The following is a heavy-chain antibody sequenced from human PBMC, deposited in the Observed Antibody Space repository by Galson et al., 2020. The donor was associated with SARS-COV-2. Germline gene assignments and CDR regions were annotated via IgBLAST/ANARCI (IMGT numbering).Heavy chain of an antibody. J-gene: IGHJ4*02. D-gene: IGHD2-21*02. V-gene: IGHV3-30*02. CDR3: AKSSCGGDCYLDY. CDR1: GFTIRSSG. Sequence: GGSLRLSCAGTGFTIRSSGMHWVRQAPGKGLQWVAFLNYDGTYKYYVDSVKGRFTISRDNYKNTMYLQMNGLRGEDTAVYYCAKSSCGGDCYLDYWGRGTLVTVSS. CDR2: LNYDGTYK.